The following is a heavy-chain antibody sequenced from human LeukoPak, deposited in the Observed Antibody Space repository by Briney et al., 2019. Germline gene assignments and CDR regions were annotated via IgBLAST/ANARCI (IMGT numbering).Heavy chain of an antibody. Sequence: GGTLRLSCAASGFTFSSYGMSWVRQAPGKGLEWVSAISGSGGSTYYADSVKGRFTISRDNAKNSLYLQMNSLRAEDTAVYYCAKDTARGNYFDYWGQGTLVTVSS. CDR1: GFTFSSYG. J-gene: IGHJ4*02. D-gene: IGHD1-26*01. V-gene: IGHV3-23*01. CDR3: AKDTARGNYFDY. CDR2: ISGSGGST.